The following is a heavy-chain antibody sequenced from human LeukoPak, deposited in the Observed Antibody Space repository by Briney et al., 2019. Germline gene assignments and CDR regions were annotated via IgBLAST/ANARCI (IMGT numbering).Heavy chain of an antibody. CDR1: GGSISSYY. CDR2: IYSSGST. V-gene: IGHV4-59*08. CDR3: ARGGEYGTYPLYYYYGMDV. Sequence: PSETLSLTCTVSGGSISSYYWSWIRQPPGKGLEWIGYIYSSGSTNYNPSLKSRLTISVDTSKNHFTLKLTSVTAADTAMYYCARGGEYGTYPLYYYYGMDVWGQGTTVTVSS. D-gene: IGHD3-16*01. J-gene: IGHJ6*02.